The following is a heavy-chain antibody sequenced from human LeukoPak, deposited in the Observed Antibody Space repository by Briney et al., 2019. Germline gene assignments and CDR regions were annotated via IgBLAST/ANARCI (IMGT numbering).Heavy chain of an antibody. Sequence: GGSLRLSCAASGFTVSSNYMSWVRQAPGKGLEWVSVIYSGGSTYYADSVKGRFTISRDNSKNAVYLQMNSLRAEDTAVYYCAKLRSGGPAAGNHWGQGTLVTVSP. D-gene: IGHD6-13*01. CDR1: GFTVSSNY. CDR3: AKLRSGGPAAGNH. J-gene: IGHJ5*02. CDR2: IYSGGST. V-gene: IGHV3-53*01.